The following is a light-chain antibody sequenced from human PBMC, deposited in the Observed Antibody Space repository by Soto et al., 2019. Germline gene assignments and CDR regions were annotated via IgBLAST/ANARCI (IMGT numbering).Light chain of an antibody. CDR1: SSNIGSNT. CDR3: AAWDDSLNARV. V-gene: IGLV1-44*01. J-gene: IGLJ3*02. CDR2: SNN. Sequence: QSALTQPPSASGTPGQRVTISCSGSSSNIGSNTVNWYQQLPGTAPKLLIYSNNQWPSGVPDRFSGSKSGTSASLAISGLQSEDEADYYCAAWDDSLNARVFGGGTKVTVL.